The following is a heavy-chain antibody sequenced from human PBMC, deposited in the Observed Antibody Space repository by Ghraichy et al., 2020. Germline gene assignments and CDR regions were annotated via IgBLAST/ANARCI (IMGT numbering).Heavy chain of an antibody. Sequence: LSLTCAASGFTVSSNYMSWVRQAPGKGLEWVSVIYSGGSAYYADSVKGRFTISRDNSKNTLYLQMNSLRAEDTAVYYCARDRDYGGNSEAFDIWGQGTMVTVSS. V-gene: IGHV3-66*01. CDR1: GFTVSSNY. CDR3: ARDRDYGGNSEAFDI. CDR2: IYSGGSA. D-gene: IGHD4-23*01. J-gene: IGHJ3*02.